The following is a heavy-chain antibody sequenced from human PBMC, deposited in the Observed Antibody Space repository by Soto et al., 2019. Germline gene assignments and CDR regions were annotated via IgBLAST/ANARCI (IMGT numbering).Heavy chain of an antibody. J-gene: IGHJ3*02. D-gene: IGHD3-22*01. CDR2: IGSRTSDI. CDR1: GFTLSRHT. V-gene: IGHV3-21*01. Sequence: PGGSLRLSCAASGFTLSRHTMNWVRQAPGKGLEWVSFIGSRTSDIYYADSVKGRFTISRDNAKNSLYLDLTRLRAEDTAVYFCVRDCYDTSGYPNTFDMWGQGTMVTVSS. CDR3: VRDCYDTSGYPNTFDM.